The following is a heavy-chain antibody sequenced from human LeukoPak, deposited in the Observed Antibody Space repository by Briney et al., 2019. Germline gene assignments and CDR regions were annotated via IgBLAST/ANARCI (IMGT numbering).Heavy chain of an antibody. CDR3: ARALYYYDSSGYYQSPYYYMDV. Sequence: PSETLSLTCIVSGGSISSYYWSCIRQPPGEGLEWIGYIYYSGSTNYNPSLKSRVTISVDTSKNQFSLKLSSVTAADTAVYYCARALYYYDSSGYYQSPYYYMDVWGKGTTVTVSS. J-gene: IGHJ6*03. V-gene: IGHV4-59*01. CDR2: IYYSGST. CDR1: GGSISSYY. D-gene: IGHD3-22*01.